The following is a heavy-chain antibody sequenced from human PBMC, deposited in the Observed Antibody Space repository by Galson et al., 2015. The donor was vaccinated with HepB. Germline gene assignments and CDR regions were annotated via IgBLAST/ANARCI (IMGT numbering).Heavy chain of an antibody. J-gene: IGHJ5*02. D-gene: IGHD2-8*02. CDR3: TTDVYYSTYWSWLDP. Sequence: SLRLSCAASGFPFNNAWMTWVRQAPGMGLEWVGRIKSKTDGETTDYAAPVKGRFTISRDDSKNRLCLQMNSLKTEDTAVYYCTTDVYYSTYWSWLDPWGQGTLVTVFS. CDR1: GFPFNNAW. CDR2: IKSKTDGETT. V-gene: IGHV3-15*01.